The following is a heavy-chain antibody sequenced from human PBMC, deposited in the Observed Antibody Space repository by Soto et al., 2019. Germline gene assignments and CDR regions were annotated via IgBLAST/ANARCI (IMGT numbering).Heavy chain of an antibody. CDR3: ASRGDYGNWFDP. CDR1: GGSISSYY. Sequence: SETLSLTCTVSGGSISSYYWSWIRQPPGKGLEWIGYIYYSGSTNYNPSLKSRVTISVDTSKNQFSLKLSSVTAADTVVYYCASRGDYGNWFDPWGQGTLVTVSS. J-gene: IGHJ5*02. V-gene: IGHV4-59*12. D-gene: IGHD4-17*01. CDR2: IYYSGST.